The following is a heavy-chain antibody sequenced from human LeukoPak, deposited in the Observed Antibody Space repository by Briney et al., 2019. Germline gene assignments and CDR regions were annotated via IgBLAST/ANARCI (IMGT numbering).Heavy chain of an antibody. Sequence: PSETLSLTCTVSGGSISSYYWSWIRQPPGKGLEWIGYIYYSGSTNYNPSLKSRVTISVDTSKNQFSLRLSSVTAADTAVYYCARGITGTIIGAFDIWGQGTMVTVSP. D-gene: IGHD1-7*01. V-gene: IGHV4-59*01. CDR2: IYYSGST. CDR1: GGSISSYY. CDR3: ARGITGTIIGAFDI. J-gene: IGHJ3*02.